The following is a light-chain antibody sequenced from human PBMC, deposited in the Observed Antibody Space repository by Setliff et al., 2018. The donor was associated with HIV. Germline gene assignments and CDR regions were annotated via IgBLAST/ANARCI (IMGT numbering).Light chain of an antibody. CDR3: LSYTTSTTPYV. Sequence: QSVLTQPASVSGSAGQSITISCTGTSSDVGGFNSVSWYQQHPDKAPKLIIYEVTNRPSGVSDRFFGSKSGNTASLTIPGLQTEDEADYYCLSYTTSTTPYVFGTGTKV. V-gene: IGLV2-14*03. J-gene: IGLJ1*01. CDR1: SSDVGGFNS. CDR2: EVT.